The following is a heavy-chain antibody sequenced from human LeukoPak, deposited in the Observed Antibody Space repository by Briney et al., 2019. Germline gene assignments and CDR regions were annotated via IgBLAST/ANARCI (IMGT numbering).Heavy chain of an antibody. J-gene: IGHJ4*02. CDR1: GDSISSYTYY. V-gene: IGHV4-61*02. Sequence: PSETLSLTCTVSGDSISSYTYYWSWIRQPAGKGLEWIGLVYTSGSSNYNPSLKSRVTISVDTSKNQFSLKLNSVTAADTAVYYCARDAQVGSYFDYWGQGTLVTVSS. D-gene: IGHD1-26*01. CDR2: VYTSGSS. CDR3: ARDAQVGSYFDY.